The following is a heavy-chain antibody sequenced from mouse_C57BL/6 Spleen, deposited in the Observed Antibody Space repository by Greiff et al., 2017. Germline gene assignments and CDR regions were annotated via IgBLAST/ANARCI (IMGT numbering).Heavy chain of an antibody. V-gene: IGHV1-72*01. CDR3: TRWGYDGSSPSDY. CDR2: IDPTGGGT. Sequence: VQLQQPGAELVKPGASVKLSCKASGYTFTSYWMHWVKQRPGRGLEWIGRIDPTGGGTKYNEKFKSKATLTVDNPTSTAYMQLSSLTSEDSAVYYGTRWGYDGSSPSDYWGQGTTRTVSS. D-gene: IGHD1-1*01. CDR1: GYTFTSYW. J-gene: IGHJ2*01.